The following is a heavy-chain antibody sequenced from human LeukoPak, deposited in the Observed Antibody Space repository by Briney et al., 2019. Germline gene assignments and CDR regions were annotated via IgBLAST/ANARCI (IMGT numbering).Heavy chain of an antibody. Sequence: SETLSLTCAVYGGAFSGYYWSWIRQPPGKGLEWIGEINHSGSTNYNPSLKSRVTISVDTSKNQFSLKLNSVTAADTAVYYCARVGGENSGYRYYFDFWGQGTLVTVSS. CDR3: ARVGGENSGYRYYFDF. CDR1: GGAFSGYY. J-gene: IGHJ4*02. D-gene: IGHD5-18*01. V-gene: IGHV4-34*01. CDR2: INHSGST.